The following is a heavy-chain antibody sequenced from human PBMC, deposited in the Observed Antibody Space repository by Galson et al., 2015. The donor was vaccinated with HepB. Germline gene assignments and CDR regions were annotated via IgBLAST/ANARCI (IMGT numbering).Heavy chain of an antibody. D-gene: IGHD3-10*01. Sequence: SLRLSCAASGFTFSSYAMSWVRQAPGKGLEWVSAISGSGGSTYYADSVKGRFTISRDNSKNTLYLQMNSLRAEDTAVYYCAKAVGVLWFGELLFDYWGQGTLVTVSS. CDR1: GFTFSSYA. J-gene: IGHJ4*02. V-gene: IGHV3-23*01. CDR3: AKAVGVLWFGELLFDY. CDR2: ISGSGGST.